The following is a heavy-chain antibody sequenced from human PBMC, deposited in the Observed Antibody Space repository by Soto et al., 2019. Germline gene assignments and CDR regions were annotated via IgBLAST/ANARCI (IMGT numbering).Heavy chain of an antibody. D-gene: IGHD3-10*01. Sequence: QVQLVQSGAEVKKPGSSVKVSCKASGGTFSSYTISWVRQAPGQGLEWMGRIIPILGIANYAPKFQGRVTITADKSTSTAYMELSSLRSEDTAVYYCARGYYGSGSYYSDYWGQGTLVTVSS. CDR2: IIPILGIA. V-gene: IGHV1-69*02. CDR3: ARGYYGSGSYYSDY. J-gene: IGHJ4*02. CDR1: GGTFSSYT.